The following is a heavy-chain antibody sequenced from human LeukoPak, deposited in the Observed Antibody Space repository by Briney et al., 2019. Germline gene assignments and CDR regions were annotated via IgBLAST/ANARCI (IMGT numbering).Heavy chain of an antibody. CDR3: AIQVGYSYGSDN. CDR1: GASVDSYY. Sequence: PSETLSLTCSVSGASVDSYYWSWLRQPPGRGLEWLGYIYSSGSSDYNPSLKSRVSMSLDTPKNQISLNLNSVTAADTAVYYCAIQVGYSYGSDNCGQGALLTVSS. D-gene: IGHD5-18*01. V-gene: IGHV4-59*08. J-gene: IGHJ4*02. CDR2: IYSSGSS.